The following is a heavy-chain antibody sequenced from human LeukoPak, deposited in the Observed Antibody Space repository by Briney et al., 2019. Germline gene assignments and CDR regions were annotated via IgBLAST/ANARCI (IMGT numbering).Heavy chain of an antibody. Sequence: SQTLSLTCAVSGGSISSGGYSWSWIRQPPGKGLEWIGYIYHSGSTYYNPSLKSRVTISVDRSKNQFSLKLSSVTAADTAVYYCARRNAAYYDFWSGGHNWFDPWAREPWSPSPQ. V-gene: IGHV4-30-2*01. CDR2: IYHSGST. D-gene: IGHD3-3*01. CDR3: ARRNAAYYDFWSGGHNWFDP. J-gene: IGHJ5*02. CDR1: GGSISSGGYS.